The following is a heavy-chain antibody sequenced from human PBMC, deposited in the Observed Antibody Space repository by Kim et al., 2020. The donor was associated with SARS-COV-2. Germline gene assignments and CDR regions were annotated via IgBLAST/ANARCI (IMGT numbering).Heavy chain of an antibody. D-gene: IGHD1-26*01. CDR1: GYIFTSYY. CDR3: AKLGDAYTRDY. J-gene: IGHJ4*02. Sequence: ASVKVSCKASGYIFTSYYMHWVRQAPGQGLEWMGIINPSGGSTTYAQRFQGRVTMTRDTSTSTVYMELSSLRSEDTAVYYCAKLGDAYTRDYWGQGTLVTVSS. CDR2: INPSGGST. V-gene: IGHV1-46*03.